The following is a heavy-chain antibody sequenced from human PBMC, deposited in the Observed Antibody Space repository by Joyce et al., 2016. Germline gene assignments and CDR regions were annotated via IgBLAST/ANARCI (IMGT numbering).Heavy chain of an antibody. V-gene: IGHV4-59*01. CDR1: GASISDSY. CDR2: VDHTGTT. D-gene: IGHD3-10*01. J-gene: IGHJ6*03. CDR3: ARVHFGSGTFYFYYLDV. Sequence: QVELQESGPGLVKPSETLSLTCTVSGASISDSYWTWVRQSPGRGLEWVGYVDHTGTTNYIPSLKSRVTILRDTSKNQFSLKLTSVTAADTAVYYCARVHFGSGTFYFYYLDVWGKGTSVIVSS.